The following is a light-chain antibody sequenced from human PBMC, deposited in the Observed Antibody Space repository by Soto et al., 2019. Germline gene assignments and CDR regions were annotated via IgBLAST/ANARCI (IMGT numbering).Light chain of an antibody. CDR1: SSDVGGYNF. J-gene: IGLJ1*01. CDR2: DVN. Sequence: QSALTQPASVSGSPGQSITISCTGTSSDVGGYNFVSWYQQHPGKVPKLMIFDVNSRPSGVSDRFSGSKSGNTASLTISWLQAEEEGAYYCSSYTSSSTHVFGSGTKVTVL. CDR3: SSYTSSSTHV. V-gene: IGLV2-14*03.